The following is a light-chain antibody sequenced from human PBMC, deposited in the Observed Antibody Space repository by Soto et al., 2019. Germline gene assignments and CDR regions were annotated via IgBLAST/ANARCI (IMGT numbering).Light chain of an antibody. V-gene: IGLV2-14*01. J-gene: IGLJ1*01. Sequence: QSALTQPASVSGSPGQSIAISCSGSSSDLGIYNYVSWYQQHPGKDPKLIIFEVTNRPSGVSNRFSGSKSGNTASLTISGLQAEDEADYYCSSYTTSSTRVFGTGTKVTVL. CDR3: SSYTTSSTRV. CDR1: SSDLGIYNY. CDR2: EVT.